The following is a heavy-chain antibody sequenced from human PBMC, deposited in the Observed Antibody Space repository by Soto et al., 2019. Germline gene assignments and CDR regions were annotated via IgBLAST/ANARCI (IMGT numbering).Heavy chain of an antibody. D-gene: IGHD6-19*01. CDR2: IKQDGSEK. CDR3: ARALKAGWYYFFDY. CDR1: GFTFSSYW. Sequence: GGSLRLSCAASGFTFSSYWMSWVRQAPGKGLEWVANIKQDGSEKYYVDSVKGRFTISRDNAKNSLYLQMNSLRAEDTAVYYCARALKAGWYYFFDYWGQGTLVTVSS. J-gene: IGHJ4*02. V-gene: IGHV3-7*01.